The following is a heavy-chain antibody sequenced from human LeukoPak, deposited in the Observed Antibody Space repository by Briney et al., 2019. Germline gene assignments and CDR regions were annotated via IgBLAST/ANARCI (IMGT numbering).Heavy chain of an antibody. CDR1: GFTFSSYG. J-gene: IGHJ4*02. V-gene: IGHV3-7*01. CDR2: IKQDGSEK. Sequence: GGSLRLSCAASGFTFSSYGMHWVRQAPGKGLEWVANIKQDGSEKYYVDSVKGRFTISRDNAKNSLYLQMNSLRAEDTAVYYCARDPFLLLWFGELDYFDYWGQGTLVTVSS. D-gene: IGHD3-10*01. CDR3: ARDPFLLLWFGELDYFDY.